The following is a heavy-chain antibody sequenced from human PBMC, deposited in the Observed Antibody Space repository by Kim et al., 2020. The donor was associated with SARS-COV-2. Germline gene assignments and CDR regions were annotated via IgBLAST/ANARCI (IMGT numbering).Heavy chain of an antibody. V-gene: IGHV3-30*04. CDR3: ATDRPPNDP. CDR1: GFAFSNYA. J-gene: IGHJ5*02. Sequence: GGSLRLSCAASGFAFSNYAMHWVRQAPGKGLEWVALISYDGDNIQYSDSVKGRFTISRDNSKNTLYLQMNGLRTEDTGLYYCATDRPPNDPCGLGTLVTV. CDR2: ISYDGDNI.